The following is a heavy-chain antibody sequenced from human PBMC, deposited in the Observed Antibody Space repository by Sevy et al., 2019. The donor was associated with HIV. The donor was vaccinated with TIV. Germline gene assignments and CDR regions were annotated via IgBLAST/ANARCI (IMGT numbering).Heavy chain of an antibody. D-gene: IGHD6-13*01. V-gene: IGHV6-1*01. CDR3: ARGSYSSSWYYYDGMDV. CDR2: TYYRSKWYN. J-gene: IGHJ6*02. Sequence: SQTLSLTCAISGDSVSSNSAAWNWIRQSPSRGLEWLGRTYYRSKWYNDYAVSVKSRITINPDTSKNQFSLQLNSVTPEDTAVYYCARGSYSSSWYYYDGMDVWGQGTTVTVSS. CDR1: GDSVSSNSAA.